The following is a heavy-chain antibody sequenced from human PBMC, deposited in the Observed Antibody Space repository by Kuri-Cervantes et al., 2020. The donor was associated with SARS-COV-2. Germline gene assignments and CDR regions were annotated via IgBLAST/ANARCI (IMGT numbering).Heavy chain of an antibody. CDR3: ARDKAIFGADFDY. Sequence: SVKVSCKASGGTFSSYAISWVRQAPGQGLEWMGGIIPIFGTANYAQKFQGRVTITADKSTSTAYMELSSLRSEDTAVYYCARDKAIFGADFDYWGQGTLVTVSS. J-gene: IGHJ4*02. V-gene: IGHV1-69*06. CDR2: IIPIFGTA. D-gene: IGHD3-3*01. CDR1: GGTFSSYA.